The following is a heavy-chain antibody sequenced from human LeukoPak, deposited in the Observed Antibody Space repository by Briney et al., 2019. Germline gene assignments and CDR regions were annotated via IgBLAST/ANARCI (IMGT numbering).Heavy chain of an antibody. CDR3: AKDWGYGSETYYPH. Sequence: PGGSLRLSCAASGFTFSSNSMSWVRQAPGGGLEWVSVITNNGGTTYYADSVKGRFTISRDNSKNMLDQQMNSLRAEDTAVYYWAKDWGYGSETYYPHWGQGTLVTVSS. CDR1: GFTFSSNS. D-gene: IGHD3-10*01. CDR2: ITNNGGTT. V-gene: IGHV3-23*01. J-gene: IGHJ4*02.